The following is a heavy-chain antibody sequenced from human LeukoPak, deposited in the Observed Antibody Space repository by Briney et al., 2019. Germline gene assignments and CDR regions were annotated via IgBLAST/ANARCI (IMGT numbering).Heavy chain of an antibody. D-gene: IGHD2-21*02. CDR1: GFIFSSYT. V-gene: IGHV3-21*01. J-gene: IGHJ4*02. CDR3: ARDGRCGGDCYAS. Sequence: KPGGSLLLSCAASGFIFSSYTMNWVRQAPGKGLEWVSIISSSSTYIYYADSVKGRFTISRDNAKNALYLQMNSLRVEDTAVYYCARDGRCGGDCYASWGQGTLVTVSS. CDR2: ISSSSTYI.